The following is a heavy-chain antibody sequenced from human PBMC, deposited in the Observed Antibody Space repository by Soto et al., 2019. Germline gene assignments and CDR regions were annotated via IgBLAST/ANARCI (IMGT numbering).Heavy chain of an antibody. CDR2: ISPSGGST. J-gene: IGHJ4*02. Sequence: QVQLVQSGAEVKKPGASVKVSCKASGYTFTNYYIHWVRQAPGQGLEWMGVISPSGGSTSYAQKFPGRIPMTRGTSTSTVHMEVSSLRFEDSAVYYCARSLTMYSQFDYWGQGTLVTVSS. V-gene: IGHV1-46*01. CDR1: GYTFTNYY. CDR3: ARSLTMYSQFDY. D-gene: IGHD6-13*01.